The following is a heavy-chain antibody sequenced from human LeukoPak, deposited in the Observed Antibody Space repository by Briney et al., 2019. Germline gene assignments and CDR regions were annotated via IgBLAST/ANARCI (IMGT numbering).Heavy chain of an antibody. D-gene: IGHD4-17*01. Sequence: SETLSLTCTVSGYSISSGYYWGWIRQPPGKGLEWIGNIFHSGDTQYNPSLQSRVTLSVDTPKNQFSLNLHSVTAADTAVYYCARGTTVTSNIDYWGQGTLVTVSS. CDR1: GYSISSGYY. CDR3: ARGTTVTSNIDY. V-gene: IGHV4-38-2*02. CDR2: IFHSGDT. J-gene: IGHJ4*02.